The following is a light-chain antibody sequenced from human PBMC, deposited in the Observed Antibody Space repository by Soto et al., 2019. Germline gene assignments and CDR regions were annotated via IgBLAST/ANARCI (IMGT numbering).Light chain of an antibody. CDR1: QSVSSY. J-gene: IGKJ1*01. Sequence: EIVLTQSPATLSLSPGERATLSCRASQSVSSYLAWNQQKPGQAPRLLIYDASNRATGIPARFSGSGSGTDFTLTISSLEPEDFAVYSCQQYASSPQTFGQGTKV. CDR3: QQYASSPQT. V-gene: IGKV3-11*01. CDR2: DAS.